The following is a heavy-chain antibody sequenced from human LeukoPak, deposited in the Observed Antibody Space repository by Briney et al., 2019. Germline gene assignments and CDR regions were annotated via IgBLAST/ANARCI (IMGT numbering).Heavy chain of an antibody. J-gene: IGHJ6*02. CDR1: GFTFSIYG. V-gene: IGHV3-30*02. D-gene: IGHD1-7*01. Sequence: GGSLRLSCAASGFTFSIYGMHWVRQAPGKGLEWVAVIWNDGSNKYYADSVKGRFTIPRDNSKNMLNLQMSSLRAEDTAVYYCVKGGNYNYYYSGMDVWGQGTTVTVSS. CDR2: IWNDGSNK. CDR3: VKGGNYNYYYSGMDV.